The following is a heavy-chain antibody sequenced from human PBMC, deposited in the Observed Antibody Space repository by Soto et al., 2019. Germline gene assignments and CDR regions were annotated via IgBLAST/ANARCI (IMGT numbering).Heavy chain of an antibody. D-gene: IGHD6-13*01. Sequence: EVQLVESGGGLVQPGGSLRLSCVDSGFTFVSYWMSWFRRAPVKGLEWVGNIKQDGSEENYVDSLKGRFTISRDNAKNSMYLQMNSLRVEDTAVYYCARIAATGRGWDVWGQGTTVVVSS. CDR3: ARIAATGRGWDV. CDR1: GFTFVSYW. V-gene: IGHV3-7*01. CDR2: IKQDGSEE. J-gene: IGHJ6*02.